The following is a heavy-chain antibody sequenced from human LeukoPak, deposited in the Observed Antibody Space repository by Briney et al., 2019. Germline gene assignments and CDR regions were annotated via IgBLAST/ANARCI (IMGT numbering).Heavy chain of an antibody. J-gene: IGHJ1*01. Sequence: GGSLRLSCAASGFSFSSYWMHWVRQAPGKGLVWVSRIKSVGKTNYADSVKGRFTISRDNAKNTVSLQMNSLRAEDTGVYYCARAPSEIGGYYPEYFRHWGQGTLVTVSS. CDR1: GFSFSSYW. CDR3: ARAPSEIGGYYPEYFRH. CDR2: IKSVGKT. V-gene: IGHV3-74*01. D-gene: IGHD3-22*01.